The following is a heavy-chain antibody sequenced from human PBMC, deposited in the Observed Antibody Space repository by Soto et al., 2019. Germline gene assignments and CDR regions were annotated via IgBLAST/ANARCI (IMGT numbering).Heavy chain of an antibody. V-gene: IGHV4-34*01. CDR1: GGSFSGYY. Sequence: QVQLQQWGAGLLKPSETLSLTCAVYGGSFSGYYWSWIRQPPGKGLEWIGEINHSGSTNYTPSLKSRVTIPVETSKNQFSRTLSSVTAADTAVYYCARYSSGEYCFDCWGQGTLVTVSS. J-gene: IGHJ4*02. D-gene: IGHD6-19*01. CDR2: INHSGST. CDR3: ARYSSGEYCFDC.